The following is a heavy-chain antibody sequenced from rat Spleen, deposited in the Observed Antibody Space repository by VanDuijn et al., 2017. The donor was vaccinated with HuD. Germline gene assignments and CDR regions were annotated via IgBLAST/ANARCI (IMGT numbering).Heavy chain of an antibody. D-gene: IGHD1-1*01. V-gene: IGHV3-3*01. CDR2: INSAGST. J-gene: IGHJ3*01. Sequence: EVQLQESGPGLVKPSQSLSLTCSVIGYSITSSLRWNWIRKLPGNKLEWMGYINSAGSTVYNPSLKSRISITRDTSKNQFFLQVNSVSSEETATYYCATSEGVHYYLPFAYWGQGTLVTVSS. CDR1: GYSITSSLR. CDR3: ATSEGVHYYLPFAY.